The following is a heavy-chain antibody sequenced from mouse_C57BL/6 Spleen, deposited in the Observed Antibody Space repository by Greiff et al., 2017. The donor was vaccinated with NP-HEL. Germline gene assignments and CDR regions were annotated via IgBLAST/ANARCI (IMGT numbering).Heavy chain of an antibody. Sequence: EVQLVESGGGLVKPGGSLKLSCAASGFTFSDYGMHWVRQSPEKGLEWVAYISSGSSTIYYADTVKGRFTISRDNATNTLFLQMSSLRSEDTAMYYCARELGSDGYYAMDYWGQGTSVTVCS. D-gene: IGHD4-1*01. CDR1: GFTFSDYG. V-gene: IGHV5-17*01. CDR2: ISSGSSTI. CDR3: ARELGSDGYYAMDY. J-gene: IGHJ4*01.